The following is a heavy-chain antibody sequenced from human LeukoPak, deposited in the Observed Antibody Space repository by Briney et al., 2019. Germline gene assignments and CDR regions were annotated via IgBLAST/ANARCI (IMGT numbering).Heavy chain of an antibody. V-gene: IGHV1-18*01. D-gene: IGHD1-26*01. Sequence: GASVKVSCKASGYIFTNYGISWVRQAPGQGLEWMGWISAYNGNTNYAQKLQGRVTMTTDTSTSTAYMELRSLRSDDTAVYYCARDRGSYYGSRWFDPWGQGTLVTVSS. CDR3: ARDRGSYYGSRWFDP. CDR1: GYIFTNYG. J-gene: IGHJ5*02. CDR2: ISAYNGNT.